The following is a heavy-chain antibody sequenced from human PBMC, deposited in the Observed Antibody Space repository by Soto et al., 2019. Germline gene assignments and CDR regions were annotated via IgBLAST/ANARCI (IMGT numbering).Heavy chain of an antibody. CDR2: ISAYDGLT. CDR1: GYIFTNYG. V-gene: IGHV1-18*01. Sequence: ASVKVSCKTSGYIFTNYGISCVRQAPGQGLEWMGWISAYDGLTNHSQKFQGRVTMTTDTSTSTAYMELRSLSSDDAALYYCARVRYHDTSGYYDVDYWGQGTLVTVSS. J-gene: IGHJ4*02. D-gene: IGHD3-22*01. CDR3: ARVRYHDTSGYYDVDY.